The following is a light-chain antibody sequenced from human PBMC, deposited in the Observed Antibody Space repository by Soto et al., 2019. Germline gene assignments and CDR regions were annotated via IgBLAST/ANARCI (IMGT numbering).Light chain of an antibody. V-gene: IGLV2-8*01. CDR3: TSYAGGNNV. Sequence: QSALTQPPSASGSPGQSVTISCTGTSSDVGGYNYVSWYQQHPGKVPKLMVYEVNRPPSVVPDRFSGSKSGNTSSLTVSGLQAEDEADYYCTSYAGGNNVFGSGTKLTVL. CDR2: EVN. CDR1: SSDVGGYNY. J-gene: IGLJ1*01.